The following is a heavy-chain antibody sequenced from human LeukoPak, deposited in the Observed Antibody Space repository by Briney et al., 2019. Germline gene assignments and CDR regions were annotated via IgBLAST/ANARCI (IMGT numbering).Heavy chain of an antibody. CDR2: IIPIFGTA. Sequence: ASVKVSCKASGGTFSSDAISWVRQAPGQGLEWMGGIIPIFGTANYAQKFQGRVTITADESTSTAYMELSSLRSEDTAVYYCARYCSSTSCQDPWGQGTLVTVSS. CDR3: ARYCSSTSCQDP. CDR1: GGTFSSDA. J-gene: IGHJ5*02. V-gene: IGHV1-69*13. D-gene: IGHD2-2*01.